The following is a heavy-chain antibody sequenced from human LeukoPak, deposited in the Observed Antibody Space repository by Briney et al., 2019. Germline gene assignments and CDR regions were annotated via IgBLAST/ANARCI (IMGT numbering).Heavy chain of an antibody. Sequence: GGSLRLSCAASGFTFSSYGMHWVRQAPGKGLEWVAFIRYDGSNKYYADSVKGRFTISRDNSKNTLYLQMNSLRAEDTAVYYCAKATARGRAAAGKYYFDYWGQGTLVTVSS. D-gene: IGHD6-13*01. CDR3: AKATARGRAAAGKYYFDY. V-gene: IGHV3-30*02. CDR2: IRYDGSNK. J-gene: IGHJ4*02. CDR1: GFTFSSYG.